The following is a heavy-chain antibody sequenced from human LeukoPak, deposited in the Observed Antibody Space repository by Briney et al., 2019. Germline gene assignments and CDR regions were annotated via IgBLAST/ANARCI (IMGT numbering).Heavy chain of an antibody. CDR2: IYPGDSDT. J-gene: IGHJ5*02. Sequence: GESLKISFKGSGYSFTSYWIGWVRPMPGKGLEWMGIIYPGDSDTRYSPSFQGQVTISADKSISTAYLQWSSLKASDTAMYYCARAKGYCSSTSCYTPHWFDPWGQGTLVTVSS. CDR1: GYSFTSYW. V-gene: IGHV5-51*01. D-gene: IGHD2-2*02. CDR3: ARAKGYCSSTSCYTPHWFDP.